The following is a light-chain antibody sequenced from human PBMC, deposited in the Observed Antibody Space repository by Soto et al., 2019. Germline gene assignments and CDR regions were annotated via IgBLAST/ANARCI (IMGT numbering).Light chain of an antibody. CDR2: DAS. CDR3: QQRSNWPWT. J-gene: IGKJ1*01. V-gene: IGKV3-11*01. CDR1: QSVRTS. Sequence: EIVLTQSPATLSLSPGEIATLSCRASQSVRTSLAWYQQQPGQAPRLLIYDASNRDTGIPARFSGSGSGTDFALTISSLDPEDFAVYYCQQRSNWPWTFGQGTKVEIK.